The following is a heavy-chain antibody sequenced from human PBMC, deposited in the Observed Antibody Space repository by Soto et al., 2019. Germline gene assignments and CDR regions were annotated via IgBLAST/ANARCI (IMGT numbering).Heavy chain of an antibody. Sequence: GESLKISCQVSGYTFTIYWIGWVRQMPGKGLEWMGIIYPSDSDTRYSPSFRGQVTISADQSINTAYLQWDSLRASDTAIYYCARPANTVADHFDLWGQGTPVTVSS. CDR1: GYTFTIYW. CDR3: ARPANTVADHFDL. D-gene: IGHD4-17*01. V-gene: IGHV5-51*01. J-gene: IGHJ4*02. CDR2: IYPSDSDT.